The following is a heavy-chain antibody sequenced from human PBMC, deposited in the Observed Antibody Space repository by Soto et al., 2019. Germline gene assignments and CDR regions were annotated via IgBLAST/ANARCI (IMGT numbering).Heavy chain of an antibody. Sequence: QVPLVQSGAEVKKPGASVKVSCKASGYTFTSYGISWVRQAPGQGLEWMGWISAYNGNTNYAQKLQGRVTMTTDTSTSTAYMELRSLRSDDTAVYYCARVGWDIVVVPAAPHYYYMDVWGKGTTVTVSS. D-gene: IGHD2-2*01. J-gene: IGHJ6*03. V-gene: IGHV1-18*01. CDR1: GYTFTSYG. CDR3: ARVGWDIVVVPAAPHYYYMDV. CDR2: ISAYNGNT.